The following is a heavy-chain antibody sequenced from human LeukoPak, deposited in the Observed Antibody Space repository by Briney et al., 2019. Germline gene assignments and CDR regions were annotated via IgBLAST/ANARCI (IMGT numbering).Heavy chain of an antibody. CDR1: GGSISSYY. V-gene: IGHV4-4*07. J-gene: IGHJ4*02. CDR2: IYTSGST. Sequence: SSETLSLTCTVSGGSISSYYWSWIRQPAGKGLEWIGRIYTSGSTNYNPSLKSRVTMSVDTSKIQFSLKLSSVTAADTAVYYCARDMYYYDSSGYYRFDYWGQGTLVTVSS. CDR3: ARDMYYYDSSGYYRFDY. D-gene: IGHD3-22*01.